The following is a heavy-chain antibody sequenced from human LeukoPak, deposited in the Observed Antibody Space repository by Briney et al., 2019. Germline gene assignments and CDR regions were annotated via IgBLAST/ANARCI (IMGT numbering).Heavy chain of an antibody. J-gene: IGHJ4*02. V-gene: IGHV3-21*01. CDR1: GFTFSSYS. D-gene: IGHD2-2*01. CDR3: ARRYCSSTSCFGFDY. CDR2: ISSSSYI. Sequence: GGSLRLSCAASGFTFSSYSMNWVRQAPGKGLEWVSSISSSSYIYYADSVKGRFTISRDNAKNSLYLQMNSLRAEDTAVYYCARRYCSSTSCFGFDYWGQGTLVTVSS.